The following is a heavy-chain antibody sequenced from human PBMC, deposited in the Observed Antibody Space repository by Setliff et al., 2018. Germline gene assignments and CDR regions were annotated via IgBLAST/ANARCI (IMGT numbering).Heavy chain of an antibody. D-gene: IGHD1-1*01. Sequence: GSLRLSCAASGFSFNDYAMHWVRQVPGKGLVWVSRINSDGSSTGYADSVKGRFTISRDNAKNTLFLQMNSLRAEDTAVYYCARGPWKHSAYYYYYYMDVWGKGTTVTVSS. CDR2: INSDGSST. CDR1: GFSFNDYA. CDR3: ARGPWKHSAYYYYYYMDV. V-gene: IGHV3-74*01. J-gene: IGHJ6*03.